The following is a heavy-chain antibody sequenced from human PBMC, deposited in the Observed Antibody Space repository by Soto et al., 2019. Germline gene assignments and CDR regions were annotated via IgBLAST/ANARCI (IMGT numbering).Heavy chain of an antibody. V-gene: IGHV2-5*01. D-gene: IGHD1-26*01. J-gene: IGHJ4*02. CDR2: TYWSDER. CDR1: GFSLSTSGEA. Sequence: SGPTLVNPTQTLTLTCTFSGFSLSTSGEAVGWIRQPPGKALEWLALTYWSDERHSSPPLKSRLTITKDTSKNQVVLTMTNMDPVDTATYYCAHRRGGTFDYWGQGTLVTVSS. CDR3: AHRRGGTFDY.